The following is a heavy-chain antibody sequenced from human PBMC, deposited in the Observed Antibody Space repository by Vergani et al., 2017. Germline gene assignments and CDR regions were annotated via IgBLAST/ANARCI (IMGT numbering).Heavy chain of an antibody. V-gene: IGHV3-30-3*01. CDR1: GFTFDDYA. D-gene: IGHD3-3*01. CDR3: ARAPPFFGVVIYYYYYMDV. CDR2: ISYDGSNK. Sequence: VQLVESGGGLVQPGRSLRLSCAASGFTFDDYAMHWVRQAPGKGLEWVAVISYDGSNKYYADSVKGRFTISRDNSKNTLYLQMNSLRAEDTAVYYCARAPPFFGVVIYYYYYMDVWGKGTTVTVSS. J-gene: IGHJ6*03.